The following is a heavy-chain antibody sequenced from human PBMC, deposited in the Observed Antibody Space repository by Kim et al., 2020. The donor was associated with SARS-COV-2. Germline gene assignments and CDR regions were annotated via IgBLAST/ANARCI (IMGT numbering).Heavy chain of an antibody. D-gene: IGHD4-17*01. CDR1: GFTFDDYA. Sequence: GGSLRLSCAASGFTFDDYAMHWVRQAPGKGLEWVSGISWNSGSIGYADSVKGRFTISRDNAKNSLYLQMNSLRAEDTALYYCAKDRVGDYGDYVSYQGFDYWGQGTLVTVSS. V-gene: IGHV3-9*01. CDR2: ISWNSGSI. CDR3: AKDRVGDYGDYVSYQGFDY. J-gene: IGHJ4*02.